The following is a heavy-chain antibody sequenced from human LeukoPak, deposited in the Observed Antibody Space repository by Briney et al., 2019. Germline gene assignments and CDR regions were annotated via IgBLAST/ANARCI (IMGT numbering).Heavy chain of an antibody. J-gene: IGHJ4*02. V-gene: IGHV1-69*13. CDR1: GDTFSSYA. CDR3: ASLLVTHSTTADY. CDR2: IIPIFGTA. D-gene: IGHD1-1*01. Sequence: SVKVSCKASGDTFSSYAISWVRQAPGQGLEWMGGIIPIFGTANYAQKFQGRVTITADESTSTAYMELSSLRSEDTAVYYCASLLVTHSTTADYWGQGTLVTVSS.